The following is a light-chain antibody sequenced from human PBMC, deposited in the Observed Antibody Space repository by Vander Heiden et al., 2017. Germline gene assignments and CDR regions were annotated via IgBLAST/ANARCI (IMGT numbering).Light chain of an antibody. CDR2: AAS. J-gene: IGKJ1*01. V-gene: IGKV1-39*01. CDR3: QQSYSTPRWT. CDR1: QSISSY. Sequence: IQLTPSPPSLPASVGDRVIITCRASQSISSYLNWYQQKPGKAPKLLIYAASSLQSGVPSRFSGSGSGTDFTLTISSLQPEDFATYYCQQSYSTPRWTFGQGTKVEIK.